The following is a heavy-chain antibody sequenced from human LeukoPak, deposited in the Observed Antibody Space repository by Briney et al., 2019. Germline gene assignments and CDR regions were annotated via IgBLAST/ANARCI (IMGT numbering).Heavy chain of an antibody. CDR2: IKQDGSEK. CDR3: ASQMTTVTTRPDAFDI. CDR1: GFTFSSYW. D-gene: IGHD4-17*01. V-gene: IGHV3-7*01. J-gene: IGHJ3*02. Sequence: PGGSLRLSCAASGFTFSSYWMSWVRQAPGKGLEWVANIKQDGSEKYYVDSVKGRFTISRDNAKNSLYLQMNSLRAEDTAVYYCASQMTTVTTRPDAFDIWGQGTMVTVSS.